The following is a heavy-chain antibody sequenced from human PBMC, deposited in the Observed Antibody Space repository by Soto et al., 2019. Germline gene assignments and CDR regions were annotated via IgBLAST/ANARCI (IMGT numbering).Heavy chain of an antibody. V-gene: IGHV4-59*01. Sequence: SETLSLTCTVSGGSISSYYWSWIRQPPGKGLEWIGYIYYSGSTNYNPSLKSRVTISVDTSKNQFSLKLSSVTAADTAVYYCAREGYSSSWSYDYWGQGTLVTVSS. J-gene: IGHJ4*02. D-gene: IGHD6-13*01. CDR1: GGSISSYY. CDR3: AREGYSSSWSYDY. CDR2: IYYSGST.